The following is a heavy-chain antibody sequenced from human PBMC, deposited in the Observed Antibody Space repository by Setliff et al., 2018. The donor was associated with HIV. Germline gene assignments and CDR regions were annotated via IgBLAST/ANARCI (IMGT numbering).Heavy chain of an antibody. V-gene: IGHV4-31*03. CDR2: FYYSGST. CDR3: ARVSSYDSSFDY. Sequence: SETLSLTCTVSGGSISSGGYFWSWIRQLPGKGLEWIGYFYYSGSTFYNPSLKGRVSISVDTAKNQFSLKLTSVTAADTAVYYCARVSSYDSSFDYWGQGALVTVSS. J-gene: IGHJ4*02. D-gene: IGHD3-22*01. CDR1: GGSISSGGYF.